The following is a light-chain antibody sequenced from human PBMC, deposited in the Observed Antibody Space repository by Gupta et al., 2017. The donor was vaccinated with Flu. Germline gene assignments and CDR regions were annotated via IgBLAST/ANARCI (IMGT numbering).Light chain of an antibody. Sequence: GQTARITGGGNKIGIQSVYWYQQKPALSPVLVVYDDRHRHSGIPERVSGSKSENTATLTISRVEGGVEADYYCQEWDTTSDQRVFGGGTKLTVL. CDR1: KIGIQS. CDR3: QEWDTTSDQRV. J-gene: IGLJ3*02. V-gene: IGLV3-21*02. CDR2: DDR.